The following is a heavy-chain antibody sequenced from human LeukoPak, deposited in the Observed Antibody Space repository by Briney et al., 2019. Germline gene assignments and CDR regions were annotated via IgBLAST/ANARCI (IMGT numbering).Heavy chain of an antibody. CDR3: ASGPGIAAADY. V-gene: IGHV1-69*04. CDR1: GGTFSSYA. D-gene: IGHD6-13*01. J-gene: IGHJ4*02. CDR2: IIPILGIA. Sequence: GSSVKVSCKASGGTFSSYAISWVRQAPGQGLEWMGRIIPILGIANYAQKFQGRVTITADKSTSTAYMELSSLRSEDTAVYYCASGPGIAAADYWGQGTLVTVSS.